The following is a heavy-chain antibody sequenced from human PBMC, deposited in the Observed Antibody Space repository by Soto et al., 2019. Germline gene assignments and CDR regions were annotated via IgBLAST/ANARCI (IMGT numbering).Heavy chain of an antibody. CDR2: IWYDGSNK. D-gene: IGHD3-9*01. V-gene: IGHV3-33*01. Sequence: QLQLVESGGGVVQLGRSLRLSCAASGFTVSSYGMHWVRQAPGKGLEWVAVIWYDGSNKYYADSVKGRFTISRDNSKNTLYLQMNSLRAEDTAVYYCARAPPVNYDILTGHFDYWGQGTLVTVSS. CDR1: GFTVSSYG. CDR3: ARAPPVNYDILTGHFDY. J-gene: IGHJ4*02.